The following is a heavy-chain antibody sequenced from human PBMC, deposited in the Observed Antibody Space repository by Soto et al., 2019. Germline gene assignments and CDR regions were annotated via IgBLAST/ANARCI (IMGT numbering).Heavy chain of an antibody. J-gene: IGHJ6*02. CDR2: IYYSGST. CDR1: GGSISSSSYY. Sequence: SETLSLTCTVSGGSISSSSYYWGWIRQPPGKGLEWIGSIYYSGSTYYNPSLKSRVTISVETSKNQFSLKLSSVTAADTAVYYCAREAMTGRPYYGMDVWGQGTTVTVSS. V-gene: IGHV4-39*01. CDR3: AREAMTGRPYYGMDV. D-gene: IGHD3-9*01.